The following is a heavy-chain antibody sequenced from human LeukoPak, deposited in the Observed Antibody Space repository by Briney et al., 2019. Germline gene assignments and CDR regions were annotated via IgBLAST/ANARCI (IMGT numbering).Heavy chain of an antibody. D-gene: IGHD3-3*01. J-gene: IGHJ6*02. CDR3: ARSSREGYDFWSGYYGYYYYGMDV. V-gene: IGHV1-8*02. CDR2: MNPNSGNT. CDR1: GYTFTSYY. Sequence: GASVKVSCKASGYTFTSYYMHWVRQAPGQGLEWMGWMNPNSGNTGYAQKFQGRVTMTRNTSISTAYMGLSSLRSEDTAVYYCARSSREGYDFWSGYYGYYYYGMDVWGQGTTVTVSS.